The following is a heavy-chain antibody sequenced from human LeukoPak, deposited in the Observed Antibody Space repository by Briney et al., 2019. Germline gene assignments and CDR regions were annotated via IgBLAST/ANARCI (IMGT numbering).Heavy chain of an antibody. J-gene: IGHJ4*02. CDR1: GLTFSSYS. CDR3: ARDRGYSYGTDY. V-gene: IGHV3-21*01. D-gene: IGHD5-18*01. Sequence: GGSLRLSCAASGLTFSSYSMNWVRQAPGKGLEWVSSISSSSSYIYYADSVKGRFTISRDNAKNSLYLQMNSLRAEDTAVYYCARDRGYSYGTDYWGQGTLVTVSS. CDR2: ISSSSSYI.